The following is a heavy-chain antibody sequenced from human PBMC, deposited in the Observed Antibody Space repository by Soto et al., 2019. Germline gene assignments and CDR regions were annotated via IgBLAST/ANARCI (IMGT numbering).Heavy chain of an antibody. Sequence: QVQLVQSGPEVKKSGSSVKVSCKLSGGTFTTDTISWLRRAPGQGLEWMGRIIPILGTGNYAQKFQGRVTITEDKSTNPGYMELSSLTSEYTAVYYCAREEGSYTIATFPFYFLGVWGNGTTVTVSS. CDR1: GGTFTTDT. J-gene: IGHJ6*03. D-gene: IGHD3-16*01. CDR3: AREEGSYTIATFPFYFLGV. V-gene: IGHV1-69*08. CDR2: IIPILGTG.